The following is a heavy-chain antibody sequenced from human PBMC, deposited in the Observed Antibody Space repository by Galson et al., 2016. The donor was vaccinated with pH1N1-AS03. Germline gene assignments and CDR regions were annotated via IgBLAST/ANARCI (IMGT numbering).Heavy chain of an antibody. CDR1: GDSISIDY. Sequence: ETLSLTCTVSGDSISIDYWSWIRQSAGKGLEWIGRTHTSGSSNYNPSLQSRVTISQDTAKNQFSLKVHSVTAADTAVYYCAKDAVRGGGFDPWGQGTLVTVSS. J-gene: IGHJ5*02. V-gene: IGHV4-4*07. CDR2: THTSGSS. CDR3: AKDAVRGGGFDP. D-gene: IGHD2-15*01.